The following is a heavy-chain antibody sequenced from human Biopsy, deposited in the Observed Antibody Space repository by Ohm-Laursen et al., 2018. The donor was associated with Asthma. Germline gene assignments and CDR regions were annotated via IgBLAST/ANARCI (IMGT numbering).Heavy chain of an antibody. CDR1: GGTFSSYA. V-gene: IGHV1-69*01. CDR2: IIPIFGTA. CDR3: ARLNYYDSSGKYLDS. J-gene: IGHJ4*02. D-gene: IGHD3-22*01. Sequence: SSVKVSCNASGGTFSSYAISWVRQAPGQGLEWMGGIIPIFGTANYAQKFQGRVTITADESTSTAYMELSSLRSEDTAVYYCARLNYYDSSGKYLDSWGQGTLVTVSS.